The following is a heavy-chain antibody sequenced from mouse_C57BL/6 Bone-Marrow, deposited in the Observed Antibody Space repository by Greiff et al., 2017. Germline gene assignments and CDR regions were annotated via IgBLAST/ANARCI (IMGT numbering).Heavy chain of an antibody. J-gene: IGHJ2*01. CDR1: GYTFTDYY. CDR2: INPNNGGT. D-gene: IGHD4-1*01. CDR3: ARGWDDY. V-gene: IGHV1-26*01. Sequence: EVQLQQSGPELVKPGASVKISCKASGYTFTDYYMNWVKQSHGKSLEWIGDINPNNGGTIYNQKFKGKATLTVDKSSSTAYMELRSLTSEDSAVYYCARGWDDYWGQGTTLTVSS.